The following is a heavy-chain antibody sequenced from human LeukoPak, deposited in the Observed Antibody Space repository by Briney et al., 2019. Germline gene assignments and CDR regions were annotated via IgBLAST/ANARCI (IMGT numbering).Heavy chain of an antibody. J-gene: IGHJ4*02. V-gene: IGHV1-69*06. CDR3: ARDLISNRVL. CDR1: GGTFSSYA. D-gene: IGHD2/OR15-2a*01. Sequence: SVKVSCKASGGTFSSYAISWVRQAPGQGLEWMGGIIPIFGTANYAQKFQGRVTITADKSTGTAYMELSSLRSEDTAVYYCARDLISNRVLWGQGTLVTVSS. CDR2: IIPIFGTA.